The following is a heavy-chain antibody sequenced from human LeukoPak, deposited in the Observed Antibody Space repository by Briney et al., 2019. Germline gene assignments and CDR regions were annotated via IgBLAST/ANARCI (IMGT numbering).Heavy chain of an antibody. Sequence: SETLSLTCAVYGGSFSGYYWSWIRQPPGKGLEWIGEINHSGSTNYNPSLKSRVTISVDTSKNQFSLKLSPVTAADTAVYYCARVRSHSSGMRYWGQGTLVTVSS. J-gene: IGHJ4*02. D-gene: IGHD6-19*01. CDR3: ARVRSHSSGMRY. V-gene: IGHV4-34*01. CDR2: INHSGST. CDR1: GGSFSGYY.